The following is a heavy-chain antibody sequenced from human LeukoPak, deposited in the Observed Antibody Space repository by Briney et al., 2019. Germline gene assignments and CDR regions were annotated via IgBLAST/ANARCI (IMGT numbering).Heavy chain of an antibody. D-gene: IGHD1-26*01. CDR2: IYIDGIT. CDR3: ARLFTRAWEYRYGMDV. Sequence: SETLSLTCTVSGGSIRTDGSYWAWIRQPPGKGQEWIGSIYIDGITHYNSSLQSRVTLSIDTSKNQFSLKLTSVTAADTAVFYCARLFTRAWEYRYGMDVWGQGRAVTVSS. CDR1: GGSIRTDGSY. V-gene: IGHV4-39*01. J-gene: IGHJ6*02.